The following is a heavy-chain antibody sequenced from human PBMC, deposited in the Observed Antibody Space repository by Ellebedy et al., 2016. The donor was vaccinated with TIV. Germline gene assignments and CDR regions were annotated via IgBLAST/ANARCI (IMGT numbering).Heavy chain of an antibody. CDR2: IIPIFGTA. J-gene: IGHJ4*02. D-gene: IGHD2-21*01. CDR1: GGTFSSYA. V-gene: IGHV1-69*13. CDR3: ARDDGLRPHPFDY. Sequence: SVKVSCXASGGTFSSYAISWVRQAPGQGLEWMGGIIPIFGTANYAQKFQGRVTITADESTSTAYMKLSSLRSEDTAVYYCARDDGLRPHPFDYWGQGTLVTVSS.